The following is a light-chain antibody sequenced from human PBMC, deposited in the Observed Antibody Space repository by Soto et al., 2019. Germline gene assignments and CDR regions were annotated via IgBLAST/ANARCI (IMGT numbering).Light chain of an antibody. CDR2: EVS. V-gene: IGLV2-14*01. Sequence: QSVLTRPASVSGSPGQSIAMSCTGTSSDVGGYNYVSWYQQYSGKAPKLMIYEVSNRPSGVSNRFSGSKSGNTASLTISGLQAEDEADYYCSSYTSSASLVFGTGTKVTVL. J-gene: IGLJ1*01. CDR3: SSYTSSASLV. CDR1: SSDVGGYNY.